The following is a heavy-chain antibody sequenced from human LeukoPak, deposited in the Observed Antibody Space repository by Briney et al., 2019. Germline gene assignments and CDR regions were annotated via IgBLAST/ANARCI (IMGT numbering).Heavy chain of an antibody. Sequence: SETLSLTCTVSGDSIGGGGYYRSWIRQPPGEGLGWIGYIYHSGSTYYNPSLKSLVTISVDSSKNQFSLELSSVTAADTAVYYCARVHVTMVRGVISWFDPWGQGTLVTVSS. V-gene: IGHV4-30-2*01. CDR2: IYHSGST. J-gene: IGHJ5*02. CDR3: ARVHVTMVRGVISWFDP. D-gene: IGHD3-10*01. CDR1: GDSIGGGGYY.